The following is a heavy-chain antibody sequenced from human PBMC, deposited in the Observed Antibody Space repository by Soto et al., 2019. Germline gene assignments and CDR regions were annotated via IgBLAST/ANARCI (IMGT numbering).Heavy chain of an antibody. CDR3: ARENYGDYASNDHDAFDI. Sequence: GSLRLSCAASGFTFSSYSMNWVRQAPGKGLEWVSSISSSSSYIYYADSVKGRFTISRDNAKNSLYLQMNSLRSDDTAVYYCARENYGDYASNDHDAFDIWGQGTMVTVSS. CDR1: GFTFSSYS. D-gene: IGHD4-17*01. CDR2: ISSSSSYI. V-gene: IGHV3-21*04. J-gene: IGHJ3*02.